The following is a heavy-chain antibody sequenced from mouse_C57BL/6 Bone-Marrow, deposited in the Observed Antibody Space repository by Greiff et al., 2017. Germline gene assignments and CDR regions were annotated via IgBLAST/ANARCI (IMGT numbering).Heavy chain of an antibody. V-gene: IGHV1-74*01. J-gene: IGHJ2*01. Sequence: QVHVKQPGAELVKPGASVKVSCKASGYTFTSYWMHWVKQRPGQGLEWIGRIHPSDSDTNYNQKFKGKATLTVDKSSSTAYMQLSSLTSEDSAVYYGAIWGYYGSSYYFDYWGQGTTLTVSA. CDR2: IHPSDSDT. CDR3: AIWGYYGSSYYFDY. D-gene: IGHD1-1*01. CDR1: GYTFTSYW.